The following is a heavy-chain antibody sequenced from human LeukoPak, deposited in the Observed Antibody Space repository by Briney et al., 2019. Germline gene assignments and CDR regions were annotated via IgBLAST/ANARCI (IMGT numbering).Heavy chain of an antibody. Sequence: GGSLRLSCAASGFTFSSYAMTWVRQAPGKGLEWVSGITGSGGSTYLADSVLGRFTVSRDNSKNTLYLQLDSLRAEDTALYYCAKDSSAYSGGYFQHWGRGTLVTVSS. CDR2: ITGSGGST. J-gene: IGHJ1*01. CDR1: GFTFSSYA. D-gene: IGHD3-22*01. CDR3: AKDSSAYSGGYFQH. V-gene: IGHV3-23*01.